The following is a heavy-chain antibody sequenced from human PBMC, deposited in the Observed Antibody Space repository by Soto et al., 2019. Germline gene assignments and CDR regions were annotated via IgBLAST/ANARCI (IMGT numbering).Heavy chain of an antibody. Sequence: ESVGGLVQPGGSLRLSCAASGFTFSSYSMNWVRQAPGKGLEWVSYISSSSSTIYYADSVKGRFTISRDNAKNSLYLQMNSLRAEDTAVYYCARSGRYFDWLFDYWGQGTLVTVSS. CDR2: ISSSSSTI. V-gene: IGHV3-48*01. CDR1: GFTFSSYS. D-gene: IGHD3-9*01. CDR3: ARSGRYFDWLFDY. J-gene: IGHJ4*02.